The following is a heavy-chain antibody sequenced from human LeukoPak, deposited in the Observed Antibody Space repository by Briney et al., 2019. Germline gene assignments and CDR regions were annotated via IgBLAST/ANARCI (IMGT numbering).Heavy chain of an antibody. V-gene: IGHV3-49*03. Sequence: GGSLRLSCTASGFTFGDYAMSWFRQAPGKGLEWVGFIRSKAYGGTTEYAASVKGRFTISRDDSKSIAYLQMNSLKTEDTAVHYCTREAYDILTGYYPDYWGQGTLVTVSS. CDR3: TREAYDILTGYYPDY. J-gene: IGHJ4*02. D-gene: IGHD3-9*01. CDR2: IRSKAYGGTT. CDR1: GFTFGDYA.